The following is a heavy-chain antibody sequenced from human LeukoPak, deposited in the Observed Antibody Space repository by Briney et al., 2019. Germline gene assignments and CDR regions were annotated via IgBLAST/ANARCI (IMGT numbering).Heavy chain of an antibody. Sequence: SVKVSCKASGFTFSTSAVQWVRQARGQRLEWIGWIIVASGTTNYAQSLQGRLTITRDMSTSTAYMELSSLRSDDTAVYYCAAELYGGNSDCCNFELWGQGTVVTVSS. CDR2: IIVASGTT. CDR3: AAELYGGNSDCCNFEL. D-gene: IGHD4-23*01. V-gene: IGHV1-58*01. CDR1: GFTFSTSA. J-gene: IGHJ3*01.